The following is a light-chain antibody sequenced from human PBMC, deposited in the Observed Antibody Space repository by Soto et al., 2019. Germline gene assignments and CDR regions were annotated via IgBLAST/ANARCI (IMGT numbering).Light chain of an antibody. Sequence: EIGITQSPATLSVSPGERATLSCRASQSVSSNLAWYQQKPGQAPRLLIYGASTRATGIPARFSGSGYGTEFTLTISSLQAEDFAVYYCQQYNNWPWTFGQGTKVEIK. J-gene: IGKJ1*01. CDR3: QQYNNWPWT. CDR2: GAS. V-gene: IGKV3-15*01. CDR1: QSVSSN.